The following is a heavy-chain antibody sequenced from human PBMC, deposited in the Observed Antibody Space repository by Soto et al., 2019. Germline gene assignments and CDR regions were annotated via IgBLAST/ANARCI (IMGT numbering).Heavy chain of an antibody. D-gene: IGHD1-26*01. CDR1: GASISSTSSY. J-gene: IGHJ4*01. Sequence: SETLSLTCTVSGASISSTSSYWGWVRQPPGKGLEWIGSFFYNKNTYYNPSLKSRVTISVDTSKMQFSLNLTSVTAADTAVYYCARHVEWEIFYYFEHWGQGTPVTVPQ. V-gene: IGHV4-39*01. CDR2: FFYNKNT. CDR3: ARHVEWEIFYYFEH.